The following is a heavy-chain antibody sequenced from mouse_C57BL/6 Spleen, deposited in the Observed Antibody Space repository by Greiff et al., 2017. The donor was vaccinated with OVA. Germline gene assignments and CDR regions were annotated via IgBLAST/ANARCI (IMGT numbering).Heavy chain of an antibody. CDR1: GFTFTDYY. J-gene: IGHJ1*03. CDR2: IRHKANGYTS. D-gene: IGHD1-1*01. Sequence: EVNLEESGGGLVQPGGSLSLSCAASGFTFTDYYMSWVRQPPGKALEWLGFIRHKANGYTSEYSSSVKGRFTTSRDNSQSNIYLQMNALRAEDSATDYYAGPYYGSSLGYVDVWGKGTTVTVSS. CDR3: AGPYYGSSLGYVDV. V-gene: IGHV7-3*01.